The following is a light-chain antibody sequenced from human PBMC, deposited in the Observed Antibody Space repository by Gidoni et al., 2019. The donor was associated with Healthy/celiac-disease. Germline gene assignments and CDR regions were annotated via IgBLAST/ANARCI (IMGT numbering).Light chain of an antibody. CDR1: KSINNY. CDR2: AAS. V-gene: IGKV1-39*01. J-gene: IGKJ1*01. CDR3: RQSYPTPWT. Sequence: DSQCTQPPSSLSASVADRVTITCRASKSINNYLNWYQQKPGKAPQLLIYAASSLHSGVPASFSGSGSGTDFTLTISSLQAEDFGTYYCRQSYPTPWTFGQXTKVEIK.